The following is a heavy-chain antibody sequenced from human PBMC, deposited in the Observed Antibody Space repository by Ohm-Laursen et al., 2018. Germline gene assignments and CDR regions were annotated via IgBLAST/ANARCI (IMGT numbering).Heavy chain of an antibody. D-gene: IGHD4-17*01. V-gene: IGHV4-31*01. CDR1: GGSISSGAYC. Sequence: TLSLTCTVSGGSISSGAYCWSWIRQHPGQGLEWNGHIYHSGSTYYNPSLKSQVTISVDTSKNQFSLKLTTVTAADTAVYYCARQDSGDYYFDYWGQGTLVTVSS. J-gene: IGHJ4*02. CDR3: ARQDSGDYYFDY. CDR2: IYHSGST.